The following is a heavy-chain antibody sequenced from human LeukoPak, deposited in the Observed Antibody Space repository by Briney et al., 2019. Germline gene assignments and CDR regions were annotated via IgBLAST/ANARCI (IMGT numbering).Heavy chain of an antibody. CDR2: ISGSGGST. V-gene: IGHV3-23*01. Sequence: PGGSLRLSCAASGFTFSSYAMSWVRQAPGKGLEWGSAISGSGGSTYYADSVKGRFTISRDNSKNTLYLQMNSLRAEDTAVYYCAKETFDRWELLLHPFDYWGQGTLVTVSS. D-gene: IGHD1-26*01. CDR3: AKETFDRWELLLHPFDY. J-gene: IGHJ4*02. CDR1: GFTFSSYA.